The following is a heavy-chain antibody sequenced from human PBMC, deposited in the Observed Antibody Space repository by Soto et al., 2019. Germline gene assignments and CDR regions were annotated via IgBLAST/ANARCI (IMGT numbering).Heavy chain of an antibody. D-gene: IGHD5-18*01. J-gene: IGHJ4*02. V-gene: IGHV1-69*06. CDR2: IIPVFGTG. CDR3: ARVGGTGGYTYGLDY. Sequence: QVQLVQSGAEVKKPGSSVKVSCKASGGTFSSYAISWVRQAPGQGLEWMGGIIPVFGTGIYAQKFQGRVTITAYNSTNTAYMELSSLRSEDTAVYFCARVGGTGGYTYGLDYWGQGTLVTVSS. CDR1: GGTFSSYA.